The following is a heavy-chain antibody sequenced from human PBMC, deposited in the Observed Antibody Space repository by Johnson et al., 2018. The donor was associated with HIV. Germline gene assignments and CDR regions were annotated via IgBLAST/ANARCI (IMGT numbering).Heavy chain of an antibody. D-gene: IGHD1-26*01. CDR2: IYSGGST. CDR3: ARSRWADDAFDG. Sequence: MLLVESGGGLIQPGGSLRLSCTASGFTVSSNYMSWVRQAPGKGLEWVSVIYSGGSTYYADSVKGRFTVSRDNAKNTVYLQMISLRAEDMAVYYCARSRWADDAFDGWGQGTMVTVSS. CDR1: GFTVSSNY. V-gene: IGHV3-53*01. J-gene: IGHJ3*01.